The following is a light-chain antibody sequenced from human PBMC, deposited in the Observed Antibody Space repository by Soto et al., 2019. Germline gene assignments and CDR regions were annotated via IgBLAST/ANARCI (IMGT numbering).Light chain of an antibody. V-gene: IGLV7-43*01. CDR1: TXXVTSDYY. J-gene: IGLJ3*02. Sequence: QTVVTQEPSLTVSPGGTVTLXCASXTXXVTSDYYPNWFQQKPGQAPRPLIYSTSNRHSWTPARFSGSLLGGKAALTLSAVQPEDEAEYYCLLYYGGVQGVFGGGTKLTVL. CDR2: STS. CDR3: LLYYGGVQGV.